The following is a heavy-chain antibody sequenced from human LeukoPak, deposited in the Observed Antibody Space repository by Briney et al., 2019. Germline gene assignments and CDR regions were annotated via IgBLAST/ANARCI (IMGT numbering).Heavy chain of an antibody. V-gene: IGHV3-23*01. D-gene: IGHD6-13*01. Sequence: GGSLRLSCAVSGITLSNYGMSWVRQAPGKGLEWVAGISGSGGTTNYADSVKGRFTISRDNPKNSLYLQMNNLRAEDTAVYYCASARLYSSSWYCYFDFWGRGTLVTVSS. CDR1: GITLSNYG. J-gene: IGHJ4*02. CDR2: ISGSGGTT. CDR3: ASARLYSSSWYCYFDF.